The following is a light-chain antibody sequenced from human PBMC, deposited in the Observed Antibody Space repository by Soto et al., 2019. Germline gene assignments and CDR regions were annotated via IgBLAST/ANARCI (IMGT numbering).Light chain of an antibody. CDR1: QYINTR. Sequence: EIVLTQSPATLSSFPGDRVTLSCRASQYINTRLAWYQHRPGQAPRLLIYQTSIRATGIPDRFSGGGSGTDFTLTISRLEPEDFAVYYCQQCGSSPWTFGQGTKVDIK. CDR3: QQCGSSPWT. J-gene: IGKJ1*01. CDR2: QTS. V-gene: IGKV3-20*01.